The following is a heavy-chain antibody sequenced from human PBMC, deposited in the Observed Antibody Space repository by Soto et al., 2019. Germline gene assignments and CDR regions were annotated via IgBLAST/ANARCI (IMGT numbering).Heavy chain of an antibody. Sequence: SVKVSCKASGGTFSSYAISWVRQAPGQGLEWMGGIIPIFGTANYAQKFQGRVTITADKSTSTAYMELSSLRSEDTAVYYCARVKGIAAAGYYYYGMHVWGQGTTVTVSS. V-gene: IGHV1-69*06. J-gene: IGHJ6*02. CDR3: ARVKGIAAAGYYYYGMHV. D-gene: IGHD6-13*01. CDR1: GGTFSSYA. CDR2: IIPIFGTA.